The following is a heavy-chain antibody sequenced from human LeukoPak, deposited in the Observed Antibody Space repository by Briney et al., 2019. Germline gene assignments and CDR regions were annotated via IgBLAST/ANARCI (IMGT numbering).Heavy chain of an antibody. J-gene: IGHJ4*02. V-gene: IGHV4-34*01. CDR2: INHSGST. Sequence: SETLSLTCAVYGGSFSGYYWSWIRQPPGKGLEWIGKINHSGSTNSNPSLKSRGTLSVDTAKNQFSLKLSSVTAADTAVYFCARGWYVLTFFDYWGQGTLVTVSS. D-gene: IGHD3-16*01. CDR3: ARGWYVLTFFDY. CDR1: GGSFSGYY.